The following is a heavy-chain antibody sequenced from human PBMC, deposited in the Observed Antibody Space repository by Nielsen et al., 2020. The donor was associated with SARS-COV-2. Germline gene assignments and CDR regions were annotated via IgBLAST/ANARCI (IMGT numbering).Heavy chain of an antibody. Sequence: GGSLRLSCATSGFTFNTHGMNWVRQAPGKGLEWISYISDDNTVFYAESVKGRFTISRDNAENSLYLQMNNLRDDDMAVYFCKSEGNWGQGTLVTVSS. CDR2: ISDDNTV. CDR3: KSEGN. CDR1: GFTFNTHG. V-gene: IGHV3-48*02. J-gene: IGHJ4*02.